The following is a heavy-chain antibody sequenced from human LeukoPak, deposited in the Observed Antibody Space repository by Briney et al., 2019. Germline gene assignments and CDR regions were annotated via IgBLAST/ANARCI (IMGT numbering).Heavy chain of an antibody. CDR2: IYKSGST. Sequence: LVKPSETLSLTCTVSGFSISTDNYYCGWIRQPPGKGLEWIGNIYKSGSTYYNPSLKSRVTITADTSKNQFSLKLGSVTAADAAIYYCARGQWLGHWGQGTLVTVSA. V-gene: IGHV4-39*01. D-gene: IGHD6-19*01. J-gene: IGHJ4*02. CDR3: ARGQWLGH. CDR1: GFSISTDNYY.